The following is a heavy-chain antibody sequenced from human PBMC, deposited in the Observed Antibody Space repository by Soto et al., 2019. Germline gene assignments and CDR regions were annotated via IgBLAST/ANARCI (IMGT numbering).Heavy chain of an antibody. CDR3: ARDKDYMDV. CDR1: GFTFSSYG. Sequence: QVQLVESGGGVVQPGRSLRLSCAASGFTFSSYGMHWVRQAPGKGLEWVAVIWYDGSNKYYADSVKGRFTISRVNSKNTLYLQMNSLRAEDTAVYYCARDKDYMDVWGKGTTVTVSS. V-gene: IGHV3-33*01. J-gene: IGHJ6*03. CDR2: IWYDGSNK.